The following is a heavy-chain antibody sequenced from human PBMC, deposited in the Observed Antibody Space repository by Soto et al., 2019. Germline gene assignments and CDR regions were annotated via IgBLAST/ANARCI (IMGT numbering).Heavy chain of an antibody. D-gene: IGHD3-16*01. CDR1: GFIFSDFQ. V-gene: IGHV3-21*01. J-gene: IGHJ4*02. CDR2: ITGTSAFT. CDR3: ARDNFPLKGALVL. Sequence: VGSMGLSCAASGFIFSDFQLNWVRQAPGRGLEWLSSITGTSAFTHYADSIEGRFTISRDNPNNLLLLQMDNLRPEDTAVYYFARDNFPLKGALVLWCPGTRVTVSS.